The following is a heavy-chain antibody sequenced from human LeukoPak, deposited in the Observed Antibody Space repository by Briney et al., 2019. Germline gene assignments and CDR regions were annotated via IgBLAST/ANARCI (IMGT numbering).Heavy chain of an antibody. J-gene: IGHJ4*02. V-gene: IGHV3-53*01. CDR1: GFIVSSNY. CDR2: ISGGGIT. D-gene: IGHD6-13*01. Sequence: GGSLRLSCAASGFIVSSNYMSWVRQAPGKGLEWVSVISGGGITYYTDSVKGRFTISRDNSKNTLYLQMNSLRAEDTAVYYCARGGTLYSSSWWGQGTLVTVSS. CDR3: ARGGTLYSSSW.